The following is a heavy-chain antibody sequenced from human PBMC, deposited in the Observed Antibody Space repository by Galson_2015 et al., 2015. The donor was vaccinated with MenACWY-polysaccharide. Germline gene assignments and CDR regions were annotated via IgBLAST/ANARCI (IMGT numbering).Heavy chain of an antibody. V-gene: IGHV3-21*06. Sequence: SLRLSCAASGFNIDNYYMNWVRQAPGKGLEWVSSISKHGNDMQNAVSVRGRFTISRDIAKNSLFLQMNSLGVEDTAIYYCAKDFHNYGMDVWGHGTTVTVSS. D-gene: IGHD5-24*01. CDR1: GFNIDNYY. CDR3: AKDFHNYGMDV. CDR2: ISKHGNDM. J-gene: IGHJ6*02.